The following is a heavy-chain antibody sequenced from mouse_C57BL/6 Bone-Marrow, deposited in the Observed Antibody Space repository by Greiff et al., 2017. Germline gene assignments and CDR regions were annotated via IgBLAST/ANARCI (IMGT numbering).Heavy chain of an antibody. CDR3: ANEYSIDY. CDR2: IDPSDSYT. D-gene: IGHD5-1*01. V-gene: IGHV1-59*01. Sequence: QVQLQQPGAELVRPGTSVKLSCKASGYTFTSYWMHWVKQRPGQGLEWIGVIDPSDSYTNYNQKFKGKATLTVDTSSSTAYMQLSSLTSEDSAVYYCANEYSIDYWGQGTTLTVSS. J-gene: IGHJ2*01. CDR1: GYTFTSYW.